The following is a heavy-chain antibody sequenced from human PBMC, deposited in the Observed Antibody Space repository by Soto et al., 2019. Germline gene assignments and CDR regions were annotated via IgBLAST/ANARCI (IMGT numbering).Heavy chain of an antibody. D-gene: IGHD6-13*01. CDR2: ISGSGGST. CDR3: AKPLTLQRIADWDY. V-gene: IGHV3-23*01. Sequence: SLRLSCAASGFTFNSYAMSWVRQAPGKGLEWVSAISGSGGSTYYADSVKGRFTISRDNSKNTLYLQMNSLRAEDTAVYYCAKPLTLQRIADWDYWGQGTLVTVSS. J-gene: IGHJ4*02. CDR1: GFTFNSYA.